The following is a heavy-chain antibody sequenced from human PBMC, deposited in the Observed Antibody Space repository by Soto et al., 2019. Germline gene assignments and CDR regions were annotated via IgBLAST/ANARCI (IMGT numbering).Heavy chain of an antibody. CDR2: IGGSGSNR. CDR3: ARVASDYINSVDN. CDR1: GFTFSSYG. D-gene: IGHD4-4*01. V-gene: IGHV3-21*04. Sequence: KTGGSLRLSCAASGFTFSSYGMHWVRQAPGKGLEWVSAIGGSGSNRYYADSVRGRFTISRDNSKDTVDLQMNSLRVEDTAVYYCARVASDYINSVDNWGQGILVTVSS. J-gene: IGHJ4*02.